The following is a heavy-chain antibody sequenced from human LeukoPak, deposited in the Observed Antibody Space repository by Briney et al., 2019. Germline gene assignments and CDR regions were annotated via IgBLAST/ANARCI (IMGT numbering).Heavy chain of an antibody. Sequence: PSETLSLTCTVSGGSISSSGYCWGWIRQPPGKGLEWIGSIDYSGNTNYNPSLKSRVTIAVDMSKNQFSLKLSSVTAADTAVYYCARAACSGGSCWSSFDYWGQGTLVTVSS. V-gene: IGHV4-39*01. D-gene: IGHD2-15*01. CDR3: ARAACSGGSCWSSFDY. CDR1: GGSISSSGYC. J-gene: IGHJ4*02. CDR2: IDYSGNT.